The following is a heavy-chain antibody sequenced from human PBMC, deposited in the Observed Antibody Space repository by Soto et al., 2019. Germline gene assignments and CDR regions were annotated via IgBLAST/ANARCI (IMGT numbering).Heavy chain of an antibody. CDR2: ISYDGSNK. D-gene: IGHD3-3*01. CDR3: ARGGFRFLEWLDMWFDP. J-gene: IGHJ5*02. Sequence: GGSLRLSCAASGFTFSSYAMHWVRQAPGKGLEWVAVISYDGSNKYYADSVKGRFTISRDNSKNTLYLQMNSLRAEDTAVYYCARGGFRFLEWLDMWFDPWGQGTQVTVTS. CDR1: GFTFSSYA. V-gene: IGHV3-30-3*01.